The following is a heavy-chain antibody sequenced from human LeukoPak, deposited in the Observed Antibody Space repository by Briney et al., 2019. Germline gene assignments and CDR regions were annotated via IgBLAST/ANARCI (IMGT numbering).Heavy chain of an antibody. J-gene: IGHJ5*02. V-gene: IGHV1-46*01. CDR3: GREYYDSSGSWFDP. Sequence: ASVKVSCKASGYTFTSYYMHWVRQAPGQGLEWMGIINPSGGSTSYAQKFQGRVTMTRDTSISTAYMELSRLRSDDTAVYYCGREYYDSSGSWFDPWGQGTLVTVSS. CDR1: GYTFTSYY. D-gene: IGHD3-22*01. CDR2: INPSGGST.